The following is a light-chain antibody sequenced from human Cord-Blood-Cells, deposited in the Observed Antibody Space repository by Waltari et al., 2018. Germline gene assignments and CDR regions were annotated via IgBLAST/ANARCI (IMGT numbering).Light chain of an antibody. CDR1: QSVLYSSNNKNY. Sequence: DIVMTQSPDSLAVSLGARATNNCKSSQSVLYSSNNKNYLAWYQQKPGQPPKLLIYWASTRESGVPDRFSGSGSGTDFTLTISSLQAEDVAVYYCQQYYSTPFTFGPGTKVDIK. CDR3: QQYYSTPFT. J-gene: IGKJ3*01. CDR2: WAS. V-gene: IGKV4-1*01.